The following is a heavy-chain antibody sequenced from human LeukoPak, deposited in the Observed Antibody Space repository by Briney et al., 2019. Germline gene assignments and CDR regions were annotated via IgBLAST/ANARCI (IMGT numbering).Heavy chain of an antibody. V-gene: IGHV4-39*01. Sequence: SETLSLTCTVSGGSISSSNYYWGWIRQPPGKGLEWIGSIYYSGSTYYSPSLKSRVTISVDTSKNQFSLKLSSVTAADTAVFYCARQMFYYDSSGYYKEGWFDPWGQGTLVTVSS. D-gene: IGHD3-22*01. CDR2: IYYSGST. CDR1: GGSISSSNYY. CDR3: ARQMFYYDSSGYYKEGWFDP. J-gene: IGHJ5*02.